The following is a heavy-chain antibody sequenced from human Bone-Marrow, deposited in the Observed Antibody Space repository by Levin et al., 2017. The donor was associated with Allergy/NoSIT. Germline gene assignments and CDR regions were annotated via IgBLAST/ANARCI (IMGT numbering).Heavy chain of an antibody. J-gene: IGHJ4*02. CDR2: IYPGDSDT. CDR3: ARQGYDILTGYTFDY. V-gene: IGHV5-51*01. CDR1: GYSFTSYW. Sequence: GGSLRLSCKGSGYSFTSYWIGWVRQMPGKGLEWMGIIYPGDSDTRYSPSFQGQVTISADKSISTAYLQWSSLKASDTAMYYCARQGYDILTGYTFDYWGQGTLVTVSS. D-gene: IGHD3-9*01.